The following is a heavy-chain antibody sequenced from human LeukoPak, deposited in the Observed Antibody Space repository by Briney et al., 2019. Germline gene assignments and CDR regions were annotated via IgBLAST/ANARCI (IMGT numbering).Heavy chain of an antibody. V-gene: IGHV4-39*07. D-gene: IGHD6-19*01. CDR1: GGSISSSPYS. CDR3: VTYSTGWYYFDY. Sequence: SETLSLTCTVSGGSISSSPYSWAWIRQPPGKGLEWIGTIYYSGNTYYSSSLKSRVTISVDTSKNQFSLKLTSVIAADTAVYYCVTYSTGWYYFDYWGQGTLSPSPQ. J-gene: IGHJ4*02. CDR2: IYYSGNT.